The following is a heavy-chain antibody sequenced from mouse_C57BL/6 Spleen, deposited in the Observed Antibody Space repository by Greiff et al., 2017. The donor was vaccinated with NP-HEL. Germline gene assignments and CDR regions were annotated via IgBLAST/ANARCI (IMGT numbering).Heavy chain of an antibody. CDR2: ISSGGSYT. D-gene: IGHD2-3*01. Sequence: EVKLMESGGDLVKPGGSLKLSCAASGFTFSSYGMSWVRQTPDKRLEWVATISSGGSYTYYPDSVKGRFTISRDNAKNTLYLQMSSLKSEDTAMYYCARHDGHFDYWGQGTTLTVSS. J-gene: IGHJ2*01. CDR3: ARHDGHFDY. CDR1: GFTFSSYG. V-gene: IGHV5-6*01.